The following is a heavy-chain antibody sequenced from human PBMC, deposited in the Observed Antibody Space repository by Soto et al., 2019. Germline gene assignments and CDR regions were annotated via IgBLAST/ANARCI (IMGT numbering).Heavy chain of an antibody. Sequence: GASVKVSCKASGYTFTSYGISWVRQAPGQGLEWMGWISAYNGNTNYAQKLQGRVTMTTDTSTSTAYMELRSLRSDDTAVYYCARVVLSEDIVVVPAAIGAPEYYYYMDVWGKGTTVTVSS. D-gene: IGHD2-2*01. CDR2: ISAYNGNT. J-gene: IGHJ6*03. CDR1: GYTFTSYG. CDR3: ARVVLSEDIVVVPAAIGAPEYYYYMDV. V-gene: IGHV1-18*01.